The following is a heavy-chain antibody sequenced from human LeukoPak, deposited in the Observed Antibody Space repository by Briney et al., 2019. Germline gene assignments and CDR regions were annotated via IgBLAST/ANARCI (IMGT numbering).Heavy chain of an antibody. CDR2: ISGSGGST. J-gene: IGHJ4*02. V-gene: IGHV3-23*01. CDR3: AKAEGSGYYYTAFYFDD. D-gene: IGHD3-22*01. CDR1: GFTFSSYA. Sequence: GGSLRLSCAASGFTFSSYAMSWIRQAPGKGLEWVSAISGSGGSTYYAASVKGRFSISRDNSKSMLSLQMNSLRAEDTAVYYCAKAEGSGYYYTAFYFDDWGQGTLVTVSS.